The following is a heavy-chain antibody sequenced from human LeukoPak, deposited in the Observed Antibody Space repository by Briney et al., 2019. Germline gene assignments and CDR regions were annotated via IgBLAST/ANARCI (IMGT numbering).Heavy chain of an antibody. CDR1: GGSISSYY. CDR3: ARTTEGYCSSASCFGFSYSYYMDV. Sequence: SETLSLTCTVSGGSISSYYWSWVRQPAGKGLEWIGYIYYSGSTNYNPSLKSRVTISVDTSKNQFSLKLSSVIAADTAVYYCARTTEGYCSSASCFGFSYSYYMDVWGKGTTVTISS. D-gene: IGHD2-2*01. J-gene: IGHJ6*03. V-gene: IGHV4-59*01. CDR2: IYYSGST.